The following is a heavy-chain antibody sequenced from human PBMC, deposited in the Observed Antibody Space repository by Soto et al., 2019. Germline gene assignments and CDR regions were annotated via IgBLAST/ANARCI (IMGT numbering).Heavy chain of an antibody. CDR3: ARDTESNRYND. Sequence: ASGKVSCKASGYTFSTSGISWVRQAPGQGLEWVGWIRPDNGNTKSARRLQGRVTLTTDTSASTAYMELRSLTSDDTAMYYCARDTESNRYNDWGQGTLVTVSS. J-gene: IGHJ1*01. D-gene: IGHD1-20*01. V-gene: IGHV1-18*01. CDR1: GYTFSTSG. CDR2: IRPDNGNT.